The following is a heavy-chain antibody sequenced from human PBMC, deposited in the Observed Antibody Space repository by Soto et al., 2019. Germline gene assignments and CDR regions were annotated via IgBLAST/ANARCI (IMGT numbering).Heavy chain of an antibody. J-gene: IGHJ4*02. Sequence: QVQLVESGGGVVQPGRSLRLSCAASGFTFSSYGMHWVRQAPGKGLEWVAVTSYDGSNKYYADSVKGRFTISRDNYKNTLYLQMNSLRAEDTAVYYCAKPSGYDYIWKMGFDYWGQGTLVTVSS. D-gene: IGHD3-16*01. V-gene: IGHV3-30*18. CDR3: AKPSGYDYIWKMGFDY. CDR2: TSYDGSNK. CDR1: GFTFSSYG.